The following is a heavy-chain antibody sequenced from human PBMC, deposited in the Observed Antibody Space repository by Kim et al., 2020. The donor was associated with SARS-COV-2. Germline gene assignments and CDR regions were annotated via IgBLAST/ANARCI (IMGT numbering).Heavy chain of an antibody. CDR3: AKSSIAYYYDRDFDY. V-gene: IGHV3-23*01. D-gene: IGHD3-22*01. Sequence: DSVKGRFTISRDNSKNTLYLQMNSLRAEDTAVYYCAKSSIAYYYDRDFDYWGQGTLVTVSS. J-gene: IGHJ4*02.